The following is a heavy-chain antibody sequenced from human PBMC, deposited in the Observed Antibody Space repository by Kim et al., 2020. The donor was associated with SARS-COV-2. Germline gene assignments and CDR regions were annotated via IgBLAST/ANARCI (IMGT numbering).Heavy chain of an antibody. D-gene: IGHD3-3*01. CDR2: ISYDGSNK. CDR1: GFTFSSYG. V-gene: IGHV3-30*18. Sequence: GGSLRLSCAASGFTFSSYGMHWVRQAPGKGLEWVAVISYDGSNKYYADSVKGRFTISRDNSKNTLYLQMNSLRAEDTAVYYCAKSGALTIFGVVISYYF. J-gene: IGHJ4*01. CDR3: AKSGALTIFGVVISYYF.